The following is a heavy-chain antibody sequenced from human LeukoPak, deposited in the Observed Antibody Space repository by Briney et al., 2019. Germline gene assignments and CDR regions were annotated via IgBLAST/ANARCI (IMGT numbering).Heavy chain of an antibody. Sequence: ASVKVSCETSGYSFTSYGISWVRQAPGQGLEWMGLINPSGGSTRYAQKFQGRVTMTRDMSTSTVYMELSSLRSEDTAVYYCARALPHRRLMDTTMEQHWFDPWGQGTLVTVSS. J-gene: IGHJ5*02. V-gene: IGHV1-46*01. CDR2: INPSGGST. D-gene: IGHD5-18*01. CDR3: ARALPHRRLMDTTMEQHWFDP. CDR1: GYSFTSYG.